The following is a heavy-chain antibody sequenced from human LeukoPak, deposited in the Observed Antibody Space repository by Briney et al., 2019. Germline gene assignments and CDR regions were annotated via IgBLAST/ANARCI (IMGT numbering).Heavy chain of an antibody. CDR2: IIPIFGTA. CDR3: ARDGEGFGFCNNTNCYGFDY. J-gene: IGHJ4*02. Sequence: SVKVSCKASGGTFSSYAISWVRQAPGQGLEWMGGIIPIFGTANYAQKFQGRVTITADKSTSTAYMELSSLRAEDTAVYYCARDGEGFGFCNNTNCYGFDYWGQGTLVTVSS. CDR1: GGTFSSYA. V-gene: IGHV1-69*06. D-gene: IGHD2-2*03.